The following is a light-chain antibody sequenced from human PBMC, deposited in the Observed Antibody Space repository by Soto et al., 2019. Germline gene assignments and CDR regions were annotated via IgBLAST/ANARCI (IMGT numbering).Light chain of an antibody. J-gene: IGLJ2*01. CDR3: CSYAGSRPFV. V-gene: IGLV2-23*03. Sequence: QSALTQPASVSGSPGQSITISCTGTSSDVGSYNLVSWYQQHPGKAPKLMIYEGSKRPSGVSNRFSGSKSGNTASLTISGLRAEDGAVNYCCSYAGSRPFVFAGGTTLTV. CDR1: SSDVGSYNL. CDR2: EGS.